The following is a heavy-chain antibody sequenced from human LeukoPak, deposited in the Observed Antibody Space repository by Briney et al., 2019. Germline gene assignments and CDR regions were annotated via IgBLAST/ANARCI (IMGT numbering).Heavy chain of an antibody. V-gene: IGHV4-39*01. D-gene: IGHD3-22*01. CDR1: GGSISSSSYY. CDR2: IYYSGST. Sequence: PSETLSLTCTVSGGSISSSSYYWGWIRQPPGKGLEWIGSIYYSGSTYYNPALKSRVTISVAPPQNQFSMKLSSVTAADTAVYYCARLSYDSSGYYHPFDYWGQGTLVTVSS. CDR3: ARLSYDSSGYYHPFDY. J-gene: IGHJ4*02.